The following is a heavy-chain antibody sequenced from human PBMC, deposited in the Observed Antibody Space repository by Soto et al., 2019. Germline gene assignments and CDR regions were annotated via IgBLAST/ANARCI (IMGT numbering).Heavy chain of an antibody. CDR2: ISSSSSYI. Sequence: GGSLRLSCAASGFTFSNYYWMHWVRQAPGKGLEWVSSISSSSSYIYYADSVKGRFTISRDNAKNSLYLQMNSLRAEDTAVYYCARDPRLITGKTYNWFDPWGQGTLVTVSS. D-gene: IGHD1-20*01. CDR1: GFTFSNYY. J-gene: IGHJ5*02. CDR3: ARDPRLITGKTYNWFDP. V-gene: IGHV3-21*01.